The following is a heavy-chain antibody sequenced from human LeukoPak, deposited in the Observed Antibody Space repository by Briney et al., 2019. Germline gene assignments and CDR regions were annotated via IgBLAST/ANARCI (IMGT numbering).Heavy chain of an antibody. Sequence: PSETLSLTCAVYGGSFSGYYWSWIRQRPGKGLEWIGEINHSGSTNYNPSLKSRVTISVDTSKNQFSLKLSSVTAADTAVYYCSCTVYYGSVDYWGQGTLVTVSS. CDR1: GGSFSGYY. CDR3: SCTVYYGSVDY. V-gene: IGHV4-34*01. CDR2: INHSGST. J-gene: IGHJ4*02. D-gene: IGHD3-10*01.